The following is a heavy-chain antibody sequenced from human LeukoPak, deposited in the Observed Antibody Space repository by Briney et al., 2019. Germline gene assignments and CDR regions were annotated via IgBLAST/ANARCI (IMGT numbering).Heavy chain of an antibody. CDR1: GDSVSSNSIA. CDR2: TYYRSRWYN. V-gene: IGHV6-1*01. CDR3: ARSAMAGCFDY. Sequence: SQTLSLTCAISGDSVSSNSIAWNWLRQSPSRGLEWLGRTYYRSRWYNDYAESVKSRIIINPDTSKNQFSLQLNSVSPEDTAVYYCARSAMAGCFDYWGQGTLVTVSS. J-gene: IGHJ4*02. D-gene: IGHD6-19*01.